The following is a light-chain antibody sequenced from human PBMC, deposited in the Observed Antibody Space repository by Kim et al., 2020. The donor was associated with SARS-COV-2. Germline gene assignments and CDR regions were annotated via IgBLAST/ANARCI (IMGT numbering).Light chain of an antibody. CDR1: RSDVGTYNL. Sequence: QSALTQPASVSGSPGQSITISCTGSRSDVGTYNLVSWYQQYPGKAPKVMIYEVTKRPSGVSYRLSGSKSGITASLTISGLQAGDEADYYCCSYAGSSTWVFGGGTQLTVL. CDR2: EVT. CDR3: CSYAGSSTWV. J-gene: IGLJ3*02. V-gene: IGLV2-23*02.